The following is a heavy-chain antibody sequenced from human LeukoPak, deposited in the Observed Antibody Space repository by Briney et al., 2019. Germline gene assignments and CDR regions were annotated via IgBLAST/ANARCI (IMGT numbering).Heavy chain of an antibody. Sequence: GGSLRLSCAASGFTFSSYEMNWVRQAPGKGLEWVSYISSSGSTTYYADSVKGRFTISRENAKSSLYLQMNSLRAEDTAVYYCARVRVLTGYYSPLPDGMDVWGQGTTVTVSS. CDR2: ISSSGSTT. V-gene: IGHV3-48*03. CDR3: ARVRVLTGYYSPLPDGMDV. J-gene: IGHJ6*02. D-gene: IGHD3-9*01. CDR1: GFTFSSYE.